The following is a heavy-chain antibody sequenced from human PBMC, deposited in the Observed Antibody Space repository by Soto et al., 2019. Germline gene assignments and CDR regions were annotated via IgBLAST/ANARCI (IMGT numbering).Heavy chain of an antibody. CDR2: IYPGDSDT. V-gene: IGHV5-51*01. D-gene: IGHD3-22*01. CDR3: ARSAYYYDSSGYPAPFDY. CDR1: GYSFTSYW. J-gene: IGHJ4*02. Sequence: GESLKISCKGSGYSFTSYWIGWVRQMPGKGLEWMGIIYPGDSDTRYSPSFQGQVTISADKSISTAYLQWSSLKASDTATYYCARSAYYYDSSGYPAPFDYWGQGTLVTVSS.